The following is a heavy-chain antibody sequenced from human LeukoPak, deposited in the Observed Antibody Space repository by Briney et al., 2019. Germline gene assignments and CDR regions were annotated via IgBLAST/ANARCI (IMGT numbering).Heavy chain of an antibody. CDR3: ARLSAAVHLGAFEL. CDR1: GVPISPYY. J-gene: IGHJ3*01. D-gene: IGHD3-3*01. V-gene: IGHV4-4*09. CDR2: IHTSGSN. Sequence: PSETLSLTCAVSGVPISPYYWAWIRQPPGKGLEGIGYIHTSGSNNQYPSLKSRVTISVDKSKNHFSLRLTSVTAADTAVYYCARLSAAVHLGAFELWGQGTMVTVSS.